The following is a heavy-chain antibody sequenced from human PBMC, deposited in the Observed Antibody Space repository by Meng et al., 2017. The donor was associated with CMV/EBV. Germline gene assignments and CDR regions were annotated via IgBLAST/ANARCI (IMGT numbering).Heavy chain of an antibody. Sequence: GSLRLSCAVYGGSFSGYYWSWIRQPPGKGLEWIGEINHSGSTNYNPSLKSRVTISVDTSKNQFSLKLSSVTAADTAVYCCAYYDILTGLRNWGQGTLVTVSS. CDR3: AYYDILTGLRN. CDR2: INHSGST. CDR1: GGSFSGYY. J-gene: IGHJ4*02. D-gene: IGHD3-9*01. V-gene: IGHV4-34*01.